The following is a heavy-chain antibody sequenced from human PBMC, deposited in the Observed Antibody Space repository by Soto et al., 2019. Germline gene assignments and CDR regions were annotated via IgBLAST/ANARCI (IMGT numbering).Heavy chain of an antibody. CDR1: GDSISSDY. V-gene: IGHV4-59*01. Sequence: QVQLQESGPGLVKPSETLSLTCTVSGDSISSDYWSWIRQPPGRGLEWIGYIFYSGSTNYNPSLKSRVTMSADRSKNHFSLNLTSVTAADTAVYYCVNGGDGYRFDSWGQGTLVTVSS. CDR3: VNGGDGYRFDS. D-gene: IGHD2-21*02. J-gene: IGHJ4*02. CDR2: IFYSGST.